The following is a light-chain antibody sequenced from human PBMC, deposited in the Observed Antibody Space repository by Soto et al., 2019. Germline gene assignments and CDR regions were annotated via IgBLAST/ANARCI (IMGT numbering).Light chain of an antibody. V-gene: IGKV1-5*01. CDR3: QQYNRLIT. CDR1: QSISRS. J-gene: IGKJ5*01. Sequence: DIQMTQSPSTLSASVGDRVTITCRASQSISRSLTWYQQKSGKAPKLLIYDASSLESGVSSRFSGSGYGTDFTLTINNLQPDDFATYYCQQYNRLITFGQGTRLEIK. CDR2: DAS.